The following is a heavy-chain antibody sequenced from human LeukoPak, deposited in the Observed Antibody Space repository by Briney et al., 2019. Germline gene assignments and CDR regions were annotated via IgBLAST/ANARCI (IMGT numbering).Heavy chain of an antibody. J-gene: IGHJ4*02. CDR1: GDSISSSSYY. D-gene: IGHD3-10*01. V-gene: IGHV4-39*07. Sequence: SETLSLTCTVSGDSISSSSYYWGWIRQPPGKGLEWIGTIYYSGSTFNNPSLKSRVTISVDTSKNQFSLKLTSVTAADTAVYYCARVPTITFFDYWGQGTLVTVSS. CDR2: IYYSGST. CDR3: ARVPTITFFDY.